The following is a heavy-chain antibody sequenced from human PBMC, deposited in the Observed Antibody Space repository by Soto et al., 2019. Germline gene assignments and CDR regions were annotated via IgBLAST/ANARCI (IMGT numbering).Heavy chain of an antibody. CDR2: IWYDGSNE. D-gene: IGHD6-19*01. CDR3: ARDDIPGIAVSTYGMDV. CDR1: GFIFSNFG. Sequence: GGSLRLSCAASGFIFSNFGMHWVRQAPGKGLEWVAVIWYDGSNEYYADSVKGRFTISKDNSKSTLYLQMNSLRAEDTAVYYCARDDIPGIAVSTYGMDVWGQGTTVTVSS. V-gene: IGHV3-33*01. J-gene: IGHJ6*02.